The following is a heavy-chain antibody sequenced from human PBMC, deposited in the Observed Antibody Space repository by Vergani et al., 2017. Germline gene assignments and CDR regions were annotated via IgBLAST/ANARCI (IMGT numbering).Heavy chain of an antibody. CDR1: GGSISSGSYY. CDR2: IYTSGSP. V-gene: IGHV4-61*02. CDR3: ARVGSSGWYLGSDAFDI. Sequence: QVQLQESGPGLVKPSQTLSLTCTVSGGSISSGSYYWSWIRQPAGKGLAWIGRIYTSGSPNYNPSLKSRVTISVDTSKNQFSLKLSSVTAADTAVDYCARVGSSGWYLGSDAFDIWGQGTMVTVSS. J-gene: IGHJ3*02. D-gene: IGHD6-19*01.